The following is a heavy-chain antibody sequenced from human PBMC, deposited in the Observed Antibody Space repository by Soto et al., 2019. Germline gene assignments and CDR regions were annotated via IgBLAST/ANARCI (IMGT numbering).Heavy chain of an antibody. V-gene: IGHV3-15*07. J-gene: IGHJ6*02. CDR3: TTGPPIAAAGLSYYYYYYGMDV. Sequence: GGSLRLSCAASGFTFSNAWMNWVRQAPGKGLEWVGRIKSKTDGGTTDYAAPVKGRFTISRDDSKNTLYLQMNSLKTEDTAVYYCTTGPPIAAAGLSYYYYYYGMDVWGQGTTVTVSS. CDR1: GFTFSNAW. CDR2: IKSKTDGGTT. D-gene: IGHD6-13*01.